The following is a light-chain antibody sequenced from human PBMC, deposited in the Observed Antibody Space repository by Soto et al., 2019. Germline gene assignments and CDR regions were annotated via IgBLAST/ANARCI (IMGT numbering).Light chain of an antibody. Sequence: EIVMTQSPATLSVSPGERATLSCRASQSVSSNLAWYQQKPGQAPRLLIYGASTRATGIPARLSGSGSGTDFTLTISSLQSEDFAVYYCQQYNNWPPWTFGQGTKLEIK. V-gene: IGKV3-15*01. J-gene: IGKJ2*02. CDR3: QQYNNWPPWT. CDR1: QSVSSN. CDR2: GAS.